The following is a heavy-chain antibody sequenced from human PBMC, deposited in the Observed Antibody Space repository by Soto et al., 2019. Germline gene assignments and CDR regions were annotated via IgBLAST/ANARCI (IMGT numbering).Heavy chain of an antibody. D-gene: IGHD4-17*01. CDR1: RASFSGYY. V-gene: IGHV4-34*01. CDR3: ARGSTTVTKYYYYYYGMDV. J-gene: IGHJ6*02. Sequence: WETLSLTCAVYRASFSGYYWSWIRQPPGKGLEWIGEINHSGSTNYNPSLKSRVTISVDTSKNQFSLKLSSVTAADTAVYYCARGSTTVTKYYYYYYGMDVWGQGTTVTVSS. CDR2: INHSGST.